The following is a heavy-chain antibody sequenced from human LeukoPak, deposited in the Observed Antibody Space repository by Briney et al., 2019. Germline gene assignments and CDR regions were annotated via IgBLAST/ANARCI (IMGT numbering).Heavy chain of an antibody. CDR1: GSTFSSYA. J-gene: IGHJ4*02. CDR2: ISGSGGST. Sequence: GGSLRLSCAASGSTFSSYAMSWVRQAPGKGLEWVSTISGSGGSTSYADSVKGRFTISRDNSKNTLYLQMNSLRAEDTAVYYCAKDDRIQTRRYSYNYWGQGTLVTVSS. CDR3: AKDDRIQTRRYSYNY. V-gene: IGHV3-23*01. D-gene: IGHD5-18*01.